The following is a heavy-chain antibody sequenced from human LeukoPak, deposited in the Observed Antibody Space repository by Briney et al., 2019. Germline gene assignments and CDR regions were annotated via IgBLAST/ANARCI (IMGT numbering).Heavy chain of an antibody. CDR2: IWYDGSNK. J-gene: IGHJ4*02. V-gene: IGHV3-33*06. CDR1: GFTFSSYG. D-gene: IGHD6-13*01. Sequence: PGRSLRLSCAASGFTFSSYGMHWVRQAPGKGLEWVAVIWYDGSNKYYADSVKGRFTISRDNSKNTLYLQMNSLRAEDTAVYYCAKGEKGSSWNYWGQGTLVTVSS. CDR3: AKGEKGSSWNY.